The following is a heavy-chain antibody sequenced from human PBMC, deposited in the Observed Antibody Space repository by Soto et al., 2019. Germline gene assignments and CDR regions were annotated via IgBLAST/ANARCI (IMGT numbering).Heavy chain of an antibody. D-gene: IGHD3-3*01. Sequence: PSETLSLTCTVSGGSISSYYWSWIRQPAGKGLEWIGRIYTSGSTNYNPSLKSRVTMSVDTSKNQFSLKLSSVTAADTAVYYCARDPQVLRFLEWIYNQRGISYYYGMDVWGQGTTVTVSS. CDR3: ARDPQVLRFLEWIYNQRGISYYYGMDV. CDR1: GGSISSYY. CDR2: IYTSGST. V-gene: IGHV4-4*07. J-gene: IGHJ6*02.